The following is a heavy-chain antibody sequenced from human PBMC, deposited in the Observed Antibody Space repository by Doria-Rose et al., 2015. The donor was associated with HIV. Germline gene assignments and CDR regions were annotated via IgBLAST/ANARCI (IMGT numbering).Heavy chain of an antibody. V-gene: IGHV2-26*01. J-gene: IGHJ4*02. CDR2: IFSDDER. CDR1: GVSLSSPGMG. D-gene: IGHD6-13*01. Sequence: QVTLKESGPVLVKPTETLTLTCTVSGVSLSSPGMGVSWIRQPPGKALEWLANIFSDDERSYKTSLKSRLTIYRGTSKSQVVLTMTDMDPVDTATYYCARIKSSRWYHKYYFDFCGQGTLVIVSA. CDR3: ARIKSSRWYHKYYFDF.